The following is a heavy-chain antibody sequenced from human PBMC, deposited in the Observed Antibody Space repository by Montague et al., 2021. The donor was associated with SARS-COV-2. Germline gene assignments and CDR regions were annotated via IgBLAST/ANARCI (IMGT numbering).Heavy chain of an antibody. CDR2: IFHRGRT. V-gene: IGHV4-4*02. J-gene: IGHJ4*02. D-gene: IGHD6-25*01. CDR1: GGSISTDNW. Sequence: SETLSLTCAVSGGSISTDNWWSWVRRPAGKVLGWIWEIFHRGRTNYNPSLKSRVTLSVDRSNNQSSLELSFVTAADTAIYYCARDSQRSHFDYWGQGILVTVSS. CDR3: ARDSQRSHFDY.